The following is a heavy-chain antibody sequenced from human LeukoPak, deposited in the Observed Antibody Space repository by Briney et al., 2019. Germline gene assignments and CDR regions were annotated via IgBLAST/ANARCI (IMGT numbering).Heavy chain of an antibody. CDR2: IYYSGST. J-gene: IGHJ6*02. Sequence: SETLSLTCTVSGGSISSYYWSWIRQPPGKGLEWIGYIYYSGSTNYNPSLKSRVTISVDTSKNQFSLKLSPVTAADTAVYYCAREREGYHYGMDVWGQGTTVTVSS. CDR3: AREREGYHYGMDV. V-gene: IGHV4-59*01. D-gene: IGHD2-2*01. CDR1: GGSISSYY.